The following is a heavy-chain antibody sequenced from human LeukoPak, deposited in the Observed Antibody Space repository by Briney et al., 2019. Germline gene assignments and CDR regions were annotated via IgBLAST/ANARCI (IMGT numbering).Heavy chain of an antibody. CDR3: ARPNYDSSGYGDAFDI. Sequence: KPSGNPFPTFTGSGGSLSSSRYYLGGGPPPPGKGLGGGWDIYYSGSTNYNPSLKSRVTISVDTSKNQFSLKLSSVTAADTAVYYCARPNYDSSGYGDAFDIWGQGTMVTVSS. D-gene: IGHD3-22*01. J-gene: IGHJ3*02. CDR2: IYYSGST. CDR1: GGSLSSSRYY. V-gene: IGHV4-61*01.